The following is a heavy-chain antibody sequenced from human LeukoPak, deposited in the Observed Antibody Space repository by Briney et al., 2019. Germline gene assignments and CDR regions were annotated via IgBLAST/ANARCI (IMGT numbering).Heavy chain of an antibody. Sequence: SQTLSLTCSVSGDSISSGSYYWSWIRQPAGKGLEWIGRIHTTGSTNYNPSLKSRVTISVDTSKNQFSLKLSSVTAADTAVYYCARDRAISWSGYSQNTLDSNAFDIWGQGTMVTVSS. J-gene: IGHJ3*02. CDR1: GDSISSGSYY. V-gene: IGHV4-61*02. CDR3: ARDRAISWSGYSQNTLDSNAFDI. CDR2: IHTTGST. D-gene: IGHD3-3*01.